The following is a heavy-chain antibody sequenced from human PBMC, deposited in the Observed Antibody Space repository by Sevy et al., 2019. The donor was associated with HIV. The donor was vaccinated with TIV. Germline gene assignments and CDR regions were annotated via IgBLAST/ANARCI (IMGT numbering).Heavy chain of an antibody. CDR3: VSLFLSYRSGWSYFDY. Sequence: GGSLRLSCAISGFTVNDKYIIWVRQAPGKGLEWVSFIFSSGSTYYADSAKGRFTISRDNSKNTVDRQMNSVRAEDTAVYYCVSLFLSYRSGWSYFDYWGQGTLVTVSS. V-gene: IGHV3-66*02. D-gene: IGHD6-19*01. CDR2: IFSSGST. J-gene: IGHJ4*02. CDR1: GFTVNDKY.